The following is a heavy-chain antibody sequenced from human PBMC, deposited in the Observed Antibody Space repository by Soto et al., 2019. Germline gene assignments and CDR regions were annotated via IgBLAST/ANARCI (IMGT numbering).Heavy chain of an antibody. J-gene: IGHJ4*02. CDR2: IYHSGST. V-gene: IGHV4-4*02. CDR1: SGSISSSNW. Sequence: QVQLQESGPGLVKPSGTLSLTCAVSSGSISSSNWWSWVRQPPGKGLEWIGEIYHSGSTNYNPSLKSRVTISVDKSKNQFSLKLSSVTAADTAVYYCARGVITFGGVIVNDYYFDYLGQGTLVTFSS. D-gene: IGHD3-16*02. CDR3: ARGVITFGGVIVNDYYFDY.